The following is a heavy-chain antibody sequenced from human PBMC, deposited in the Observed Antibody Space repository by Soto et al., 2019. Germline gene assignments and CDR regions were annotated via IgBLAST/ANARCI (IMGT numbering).Heavy chain of an antibody. J-gene: IGHJ4*02. D-gene: IGHD3-16*01. CDR3: ERSGPPLGY. CDR1: GGTFSSYA. CDR2: IIPVFGTA. V-gene: IGHV1-69*12. Sequence: QDQLVQSGAGVKKPGSSVKVSCKASGGTFSSYAISWVRQAPGQGREWMGGIIPVFGTANYAQKFQGRVTITADESTSTAYMELSVLGSEDTAVYYGERSGPPLGYWGQEALVSVST.